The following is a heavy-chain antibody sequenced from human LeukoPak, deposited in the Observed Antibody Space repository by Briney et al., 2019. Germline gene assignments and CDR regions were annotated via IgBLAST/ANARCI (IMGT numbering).Heavy chain of an antibody. Sequence: SVKVSCKASGGTFSSYAINWVRQAPGQGLEWMGGIIPISGTANYAQKFQDRVTITADESTSTAYMELSSLRSEDTAIYYCASRLYCRNTRCRNFPFAYWGQGTLLTVSS. V-gene: IGHV1-69*01. CDR1: GGTFSSYA. CDR2: IIPISGTA. J-gene: IGHJ4*02. CDR3: ASRLYCRNTRCRNFPFAY. D-gene: IGHD2-2*01.